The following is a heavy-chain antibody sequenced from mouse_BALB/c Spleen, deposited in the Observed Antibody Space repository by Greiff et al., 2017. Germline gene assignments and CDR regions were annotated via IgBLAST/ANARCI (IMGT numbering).Heavy chain of an antibody. J-gene: IGHJ4*01. CDR1: GYTFTSYW. V-gene: IGHV1-69*02. Sequence: QVQLQQPGAELVKPGASVKLSCKASGYTFTSYWMHWVKQRPGQGLEWIGEIDPSDSYTNYNQKFKGKATLTVDKSSSTAYMQLSSLTSEDSAVYYCARARRGYAMDYWGQGTSVTVSS. D-gene: IGHD3-3*01. CDR3: ARARRGYAMDY. CDR2: IDPSDSYT.